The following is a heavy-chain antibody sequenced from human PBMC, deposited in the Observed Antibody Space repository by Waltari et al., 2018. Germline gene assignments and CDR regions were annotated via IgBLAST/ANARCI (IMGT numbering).Heavy chain of an antibody. V-gene: IGHV3-53*01. CDR3: ARANRLLGDAFDI. Sequence: EVQLVESGGGLIQPGGSLRLSCAASGFTVSSNYMSWVRQAPGKGLEWVSVIYSGGSTDYADSVKGRFTISRDNSKNTLYLQMNSLRAEDTAVYYCARANRLLGDAFDIWGQGTMVTVSS. D-gene: IGHD3-22*01. CDR1: GFTVSSNY. CDR2: IYSGGST. J-gene: IGHJ3*02.